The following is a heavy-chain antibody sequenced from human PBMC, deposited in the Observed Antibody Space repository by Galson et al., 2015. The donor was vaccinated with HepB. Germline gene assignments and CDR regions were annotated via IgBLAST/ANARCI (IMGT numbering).Heavy chain of an antibody. CDR2: FDPEDGET. CDR1: GYSLTELS. J-gene: IGHJ4*02. D-gene: IGHD3-10*01. Sequence: SVKVSCKVSGYSLTELSMHWVRQAPGKELEWMGGFDPEDGETIYAPKLQGRVTMTEDTSTDTAYMELSSLRSEDTAVYYCATWGGRRVEPDWGQGILVTVSS. V-gene: IGHV1-24*01. CDR3: ATWGGRRVEPD.